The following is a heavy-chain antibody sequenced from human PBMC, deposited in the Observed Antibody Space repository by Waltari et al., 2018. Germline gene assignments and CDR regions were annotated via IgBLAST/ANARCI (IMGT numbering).Heavy chain of an antibody. J-gene: IGHJ4*02. CDR3: ASSQQLAWYYFDY. CDR1: GYSISSGYY. V-gene: IGHV4-38-2*01. Sequence: QVQLQESGPGLVKPSETLSLTCAVSGYSISSGYYWGWIRQPPGKGLEWIGSIYHSGRPYYNPSLKSRVTISVDTSKNQFSLKLSSVTAADTAVYYCASSQQLAWYYFDYWGQGTLVTVSS. D-gene: IGHD6-13*01. CDR2: IYHSGRP.